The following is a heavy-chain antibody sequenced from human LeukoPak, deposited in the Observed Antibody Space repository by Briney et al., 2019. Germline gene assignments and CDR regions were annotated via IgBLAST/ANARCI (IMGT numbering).Heavy chain of an antibody. CDR1: GYSISSGYY. D-gene: IGHD6-19*01. Sequence: PSETLSLTCTVSGYSISSGYYWGWIRQPPGKGLEWIGNIYHSGSTYYNPSLKGRVTISVDTSKNQFSLKVRSVTAADTAVYYCAKPRTRLAWFDPWGQGTLVTVSS. CDR2: IYHSGST. CDR3: AKPRTRLAWFDP. J-gene: IGHJ5*02. V-gene: IGHV4-38-2*02.